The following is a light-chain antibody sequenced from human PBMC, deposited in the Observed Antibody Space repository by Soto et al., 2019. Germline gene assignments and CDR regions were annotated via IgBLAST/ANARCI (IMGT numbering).Light chain of an antibody. CDR2: GAS. J-gene: IGKJ1*01. CDR1: QTVRSGF. CDR3: QHYGRSSWT. Sequence: DIELTQSPGTLSLSPGERVTLSCRASQTVRSGFVAWYQQKPGQAPRLLIYGASTRATGIPVRFSGSGSGTDFTLTISSLEPEGLAVYYCQHYGRSSWTFGQGTKVEIK. V-gene: IGKV3-20*01.